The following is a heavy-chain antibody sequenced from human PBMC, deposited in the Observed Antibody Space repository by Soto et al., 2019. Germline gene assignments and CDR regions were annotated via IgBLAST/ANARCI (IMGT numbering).Heavy chain of an antibody. J-gene: IGHJ4*02. CDR1: GFTFTSYS. CDR2: ISSASYTT. D-gene: IGHD2-8*01. V-gene: IGHV3-48*02. Sequence: EVHLGASGGGSVQPGGSLRLSCAASGFTFTSYSMNWVRQAPGKGLEWISYISSASYTTYYADSVKGRFTISRDNAKNSLYLQMNSLRDEDTAVYYWARSVGANGHPFDYWGQGTQVTVSS. CDR3: ARSVGANGHPFDY.